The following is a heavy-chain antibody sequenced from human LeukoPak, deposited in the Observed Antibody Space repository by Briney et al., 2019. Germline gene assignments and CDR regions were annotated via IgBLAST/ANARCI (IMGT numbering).Heavy chain of an antibody. V-gene: IGHV6-1*01. CDR3: ARGGEVRGVTGFDY. CDR2: TYYRSKWYN. CDR1: GDSVSSNSAT. J-gene: IGHJ4*02. D-gene: IGHD3-10*01. Sequence: SQTLSLTCAISGDSVSSNSATWNWIRQSPSRGLECLGRTYYRSKWYNDYAISVKSRITINPDTSKNQSSLQLNSVTPEDTAVYYCARGGEVRGVTGFDYWGQGTLVTVSS.